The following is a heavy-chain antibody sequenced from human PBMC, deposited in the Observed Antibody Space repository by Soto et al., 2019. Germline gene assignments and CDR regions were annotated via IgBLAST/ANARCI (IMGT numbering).Heavy chain of an antibody. CDR1: GFSVGDNC. CDR3: ARTSGRRHVVTFDYGLDV. J-gene: IGHJ6*02. D-gene: IGHD3-16*01. CDR2: SSSSGGYT. V-gene: IGHV3-11*06. Sequence: VQLVESGGGLVEPGGSLRLSCAASGFSVGDNCMTWIRQAPGKGLEWLSYSSSSGGYTNYADSVKGRFTISRANAKNSLYLQTDRLRAEHTAVYFCARTSGRRHVVTFDYGLDVWGQGTTVTVSS.